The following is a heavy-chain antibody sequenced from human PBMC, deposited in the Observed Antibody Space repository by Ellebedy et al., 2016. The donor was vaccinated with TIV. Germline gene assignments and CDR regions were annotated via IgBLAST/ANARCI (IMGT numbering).Heavy chain of an antibody. J-gene: IGHJ4*02. CDR1: GDSVSRKTAA. D-gene: IGHD6-19*01. CDR3: VRSGVPVDAPFDS. V-gene: IGHV6-1*01. CDR2: TFYRSKWYD. Sequence: SQTLSLTCXVSGDSVSRKTAAWNWIRQSPSRGLEWLGRTFYRSKWYDDYAVPVQGRITFTSDTSNNQFSLHLNSVTPEDTAVYYCVRSGVPVDAPFDSWGQGTLVTVSS.